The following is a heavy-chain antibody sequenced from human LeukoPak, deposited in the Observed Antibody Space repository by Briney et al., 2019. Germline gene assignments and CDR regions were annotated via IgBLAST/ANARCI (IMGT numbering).Heavy chain of an antibody. CDR2: IYPGDSDT. Sequence: GESLNISGKGSGYSFTSYWIGWVRQVPGKGLEWMGIIYPGDSDTSYRPSFQGQVTISADKSISTAYLQWSSLKASDTAMYYWARLMGVWFGELSWPTNPRHTTDAFDIWGHGTMVTVSS. J-gene: IGHJ3*02. V-gene: IGHV5-51*01. D-gene: IGHD3-10*01. CDR3: ARLMGVWFGELSWPTNPRHTTDAFDI. CDR1: GYSFTSYW.